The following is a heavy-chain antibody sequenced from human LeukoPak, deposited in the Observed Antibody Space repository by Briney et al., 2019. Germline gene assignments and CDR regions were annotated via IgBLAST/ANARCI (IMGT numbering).Heavy chain of an antibody. D-gene: IGHD3-3*01. J-gene: IGHJ6*03. CDR1: GGSISSYY. CDR3: ARAPPVGEDYYYYYYMDV. V-gene: IGHV4-59*01. CDR2: IYYSGST. Sequence: PSETLSLTCTVSGGSISSYYWSWIRQPPGKGLEWIGYIYYSGSTNYNPSLKSRVTISVDTSKNQFPLKLSSVTAADTAVYYCARAPPVGEDYYYYYYMDVWGKGTTVTVSS.